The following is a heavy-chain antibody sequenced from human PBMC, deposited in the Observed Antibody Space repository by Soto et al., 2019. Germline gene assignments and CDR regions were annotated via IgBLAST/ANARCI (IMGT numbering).Heavy chain of an antibody. CDR1: GYTFTSYY. J-gene: IGHJ6*02. CDR2: INPSGGST. V-gene: IGHV1-46*01. CDR3: AREEQLAMGMDV. D-gene: IGHD6-6*01. Sequence: ASVKVSCKASGYTFTSYYMHWVRQAPGQGLEWMGIINPSGGSTSYAQKFQGRVTMTRDTSTSTVYTELSSLRSEDTAVYYCAREEQLAMGMDVWGQGTTVTVSS.